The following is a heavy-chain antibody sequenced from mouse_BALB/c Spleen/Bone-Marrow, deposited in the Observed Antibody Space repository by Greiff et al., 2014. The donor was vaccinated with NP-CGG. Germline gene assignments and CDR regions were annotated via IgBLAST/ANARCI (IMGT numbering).Heavy chain of an antibody. CDR3: ARYINGYTATFDY. D-gene: IGHD1-2*01. J-gene: IGHJ2*01. V-gene: IGHV14-3*02. Sequence: VQLQQSGAELVKPGASVKLSCTASGFNIKDTYMHWVKQRPEQGLEWIGRIEPANGNTKYDPKFQGKATITADTSSNTAYLQLNSMTSEDADVYYYARYINGYTATFDYWGQGTTLTVSS. CDR2: IEPANGNT. CDR1: GFNIKDTY.